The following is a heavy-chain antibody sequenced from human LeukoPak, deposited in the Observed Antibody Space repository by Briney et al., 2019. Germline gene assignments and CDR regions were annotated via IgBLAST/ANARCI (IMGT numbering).Heavy chain of an antibody. CDR2: INPNSGGT. J-gene: IGHJ4*02. CDR1: GYTFIDYY. D-gene: IGHD3-22*01. CDR3: ARVGYYDSSGFFDY. V-gene: IGHV1-2*06. Sequence: ASVKVSCKASGYTFIDYYMHRVRQAPGQGLEWMGRINPNSGGTNYAQKFQGRVTMTRDTSISTAYMELSRLRSDDTAVYYCARVGYYDSSGFFDYWGQGTLVTVSS.